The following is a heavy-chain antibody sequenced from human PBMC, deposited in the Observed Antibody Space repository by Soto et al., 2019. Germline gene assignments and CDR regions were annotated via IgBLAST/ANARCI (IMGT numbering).Heavy chain of an antibody. CDR3: ARDARVQLERPGDY. V-gene: IGHV1-69*04. Sequence: SVKVSCKASGGTFSSYTISWVRQAPGQGLEWMGRIIPILGIANYAQKFQGRVTITADKSTSTAYMELSSLRSEDTAVYYCARDARVQLERPGDYWGQGTLVTVSS. D-gene: IGHD1-1*01. CDR2: IIPILGIA. J-gene: IGHJ4*02. CDR1: GGTFSSYT.